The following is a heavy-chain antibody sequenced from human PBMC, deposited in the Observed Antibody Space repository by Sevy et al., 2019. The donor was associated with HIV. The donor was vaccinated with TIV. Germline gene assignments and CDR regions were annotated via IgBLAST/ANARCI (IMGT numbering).Heavy chain of an antibody. CDR1: GFTFSSYS. CDR2: ISSSNSTI. CDR3: AGDNSYYDFWSGYFLY. Sequence: GGSLRLSCAASGFTFSSYSMNWVRQAPGKGLEWVSYISSSNSTIYYADSVKGRCTISRDNAKNSLYLQMNSLRDEDTAVYYCAGDNSYYDFWSGYFLYWGQGTLVTVSS. D-gene: IGHD3-3*01. J-gene: IGHJ4*02. V-gene: IGHV3-48*02.